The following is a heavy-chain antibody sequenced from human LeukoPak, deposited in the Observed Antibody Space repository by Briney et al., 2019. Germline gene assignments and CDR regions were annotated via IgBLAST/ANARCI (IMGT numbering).Heavy chain of an antibody. Sequence: GGSLRLSCAASGFTFSSYWMSWVRQAPGKGLEWVANINQDGSEIYYVDSVKGRFTISRDNPKNSLYLQMNSLRVEDTGVYYCARDGYYSSGFFYGMDVWGRGTTVTVSS. D-gene: IGHD6-19*01. J-gene: IGHJ6*02. CDR2: INQDGSEI. CDR1: GFTFSSYW. CDR3: ARDGYYSSGFFYGMDV. V-gene: IGHV3-7*01.